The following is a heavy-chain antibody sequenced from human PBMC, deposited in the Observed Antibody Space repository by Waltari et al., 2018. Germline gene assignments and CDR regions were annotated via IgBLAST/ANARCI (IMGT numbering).Heavy chain of an antibody. D-gene: IGHD2-15*01. CDR3: ATSNSGGRRGFDY. CDR2: FNPEDGEI. V-gene: IGHV1-24*01. J-gene: IGHJ4*02. Sequence: QVQLEQSGAEVKKPGASMKVSCKVSGSALSELSMHWVRQAPGEGLEWMGGFNPEDGEIIYAQKFRGRVTMTEDTSTETVYMDLSSLRSEDTAVYYCATSNSGGRRGFDYWGQGTRVTVSS. CDR1: GSALSELS.